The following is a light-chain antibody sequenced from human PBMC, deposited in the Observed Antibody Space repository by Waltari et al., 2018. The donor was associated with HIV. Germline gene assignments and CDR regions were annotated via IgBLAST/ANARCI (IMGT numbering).Light chain of an antibody. CDR1: SSNIGRNT. V-gene: IGLV1-44*01. Sequence: QSVLTQPPSVSGTPGQRVTISCSGASSNIGRNTVNWFQLLPGTAPKLLIYPDNQRPSGVPDRFSGSKSGTSASLAISGLQSEDEADYFCAAWDDSLNGLWVFGGGTKLTVL. CDR2: PDN. J-gene: IGLJ3*02. CDR3: AAWDDSLNGLWV.